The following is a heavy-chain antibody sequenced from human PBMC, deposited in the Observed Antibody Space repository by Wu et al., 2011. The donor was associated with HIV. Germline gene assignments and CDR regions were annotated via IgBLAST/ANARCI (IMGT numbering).Heavy chain of an antibody. CDR3: ATQHSSWGFDY. CDR1: GYSFISSW. V-gene: IGHV5-51*01. D-gene: IGHD6-13*01. Sequence: VQLVQSGAEVKKPGESLKISRQGSGYSFISSWIGWVRQKPGKGLEWMGIIYPGDSETKYSPSFQGQVTISADKSISTAYLQWSSLKASDTATYYCATQHSSWGFDYWGQGTWSPSPQ. CDR2: IYPGDSET. J-gene: IGHJ4*02.